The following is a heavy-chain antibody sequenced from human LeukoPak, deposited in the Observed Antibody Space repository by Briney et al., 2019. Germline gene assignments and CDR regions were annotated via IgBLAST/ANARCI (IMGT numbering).Heavy chain of an antibody. Sequence: GGSLRLSCAASGFTFSTYAMSWVRQAPGKGLEWVSGISGSGGSTYYADSVKGRSTLFRDKSKNTLHLQMNSLRAEDTAIYYCARAPSYSSGRFDVWGQGTMVTVSS. CDR2: ISGSGGST. V-gene: IGHV3-23*01. CDR3: ARAPSYSSGRFDV. CDR1: GFTFSTYA. J-gene: IGHJ3*01. D-gene: IGHD6-19*01.